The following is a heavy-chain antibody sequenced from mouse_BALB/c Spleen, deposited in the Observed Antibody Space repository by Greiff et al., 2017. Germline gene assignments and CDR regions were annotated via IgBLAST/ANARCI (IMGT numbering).Heavy chain of an antibody. CDR2: ILPGSGST. V-gene: IGHV1-9*01. J-gene: IGHJ4*01. Sequence: QVQLQQSGAELMKPGASVKISCKATGYTFSSYWIEWVKQRPGHGLEWIGEILPGSGSTNYNEKFKGKATFTADTSSNTAYMQLSSLTSEDSAVYYCARSDDGYDYAMDYWGQGTSVTVSS. CDR1: GYTFSSYW. D-gene: IGHD2-3*01. CDR3: ARSDDGYDYAMDY.